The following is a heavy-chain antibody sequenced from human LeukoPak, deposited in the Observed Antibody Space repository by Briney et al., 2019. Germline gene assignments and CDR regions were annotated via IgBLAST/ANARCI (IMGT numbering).Heavy chain of an antibody. CDR2: IIPILGIA. V-gene: IGHV1-69*04. CDR1: GGTFSSYA. J-gene: IGHJ5*02. CDR3: ARAPSYCSSTSCYRRWFDP. D-gene: IGHD2-2*01. Sequence: GSSVKVPCKASGGTFSSYAISWVRQAPGQGLEWMGRIIPILGIANYAQKFQGRVTITADKSTSTAYMELSSLRSEDTAVYYCARAPSYCSSTSCYRRWFDPWGQGTLVTVSS.